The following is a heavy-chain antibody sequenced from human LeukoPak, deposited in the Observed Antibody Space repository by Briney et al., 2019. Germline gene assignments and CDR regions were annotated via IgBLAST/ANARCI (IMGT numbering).Heavy chain of an antibody. CDR1: GYIFTDYY. CDR2: INPKNGDT. D-gene: IGHD3-22*01. Sequence: ASVKVSCKASGYIFTDYYIHWMRQAPGQGLEWMGWINPKNGDTNYAQKFQGRVTITADESTSTAYMELSSLRSEDTAVYYCARHNYYDSSGYHIAHDAFDIWGQGTMVTVSS. CDR3: ARHNYYDSSGYHIAHDAFDI. V-gene: IGHV1-2*02. J-gene: IGHJ3*02.